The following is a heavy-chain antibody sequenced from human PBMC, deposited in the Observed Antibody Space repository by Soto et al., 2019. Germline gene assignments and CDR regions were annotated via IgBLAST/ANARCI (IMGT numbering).Heavy chain of an antibody. J-gene: IGHJ5*02. Sequence: GASVKVSCKASGGTFSSYAISWVRQAPGQGLEWMGGIIPIFGTANYAQKFQGRVTITADESTSTAYMELSSLRSEDTAVYYCARTPPRNYDVNWFEPWGQGTLVTVSS. CDR3: ARTPPRNYDVNWFEP. V-gene: IGHV1-69*13. D-gene: IGHD1-7*01. CDR2: IIPIFGTA. CDR1: GGTFSSYA.